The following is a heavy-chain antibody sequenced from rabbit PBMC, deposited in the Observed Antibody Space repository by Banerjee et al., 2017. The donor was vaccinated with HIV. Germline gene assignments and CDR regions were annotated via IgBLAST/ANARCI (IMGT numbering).Heavy chain of an antibody. D-gene: IGHD4-1*01. J-gene: IGHJ3*01. Sequence: EESGGDLVKPGGTLTLTCTVSGFSFSSSYWICWVRQAPGKGLEWIGCIYTGSSGSSYYASWAKGRFTISKTSSTTVTLQMTSLTAADTATYFSAREGAAVRLDLWGPGTLVTVS. V-gene: IGHV1S45*01. CDR3: AREGAAVRLDL. CDR1: GFSFSSSYW. CDR2: IYTGSSGSS.